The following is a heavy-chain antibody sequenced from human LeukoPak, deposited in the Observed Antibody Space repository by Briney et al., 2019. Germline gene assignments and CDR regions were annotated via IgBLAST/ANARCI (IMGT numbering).Heavy chain of an antibody. CDR1: GFTVSSNY. Sequence: GSLRLSCAVSGFTVSSNYMSWVRQAPGEGLEWVSVIYSGGNTYYADSVKGGFTISRDTSRDTLYLHMSSLRAEDTAVYYCARGGGALCGTDCDRNFDYWGQGTLVTVSS. CDR3: ARGGGALCGTDCDRNFDY. CDR2: IYSGGNT. J-gene: IGHJ4*02. V-gene: IGHV3-66*01. D-gene: IGHD2-21*02.